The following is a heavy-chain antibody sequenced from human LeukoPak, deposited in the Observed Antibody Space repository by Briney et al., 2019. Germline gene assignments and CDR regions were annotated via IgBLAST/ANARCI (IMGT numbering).Heavy chain of an antibody. CDR1: GYTFTCYD. J-gene: IGHJ4*02. D-gene: IGHD3-22*01. V-gene: IGHV1-8*01. CDR2: MNPNSGNT. Sequence: ASVKVSCKASGYTFTCYDINWVRQATGQGLEWMGWMNPNSGNTGYAQKFQGRVTMTRNTSISTAYMELSSLRSEDTAVYYCAIHYYDSSGYYSLLVYWGQGTLVTVSS. CDR3: AIHYYDSSGYYSLLVY.